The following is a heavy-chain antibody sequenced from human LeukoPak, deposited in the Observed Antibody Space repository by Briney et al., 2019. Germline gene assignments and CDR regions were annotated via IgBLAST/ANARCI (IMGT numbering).Heavy chain of an antibody. CDR3: ARGDCRSTSCYQLDY. Sequence: PGTSLRLSCVTSGFTFSDYAMHWVRQTPGKGLQGVAVISYDGTNKYYADSVQGRFTSSRDNSNKMLYLQMNSLRGDDTSVYYCARGDCRSTSCYQLDYCGQGTLVTVSS. CDR2: ISYDGTNK. D-gene: IGHD2-2*01. J-gene: IGHJ4*02. V-gene: IGHV3-30*03. CDR1: GFTFSDYA.